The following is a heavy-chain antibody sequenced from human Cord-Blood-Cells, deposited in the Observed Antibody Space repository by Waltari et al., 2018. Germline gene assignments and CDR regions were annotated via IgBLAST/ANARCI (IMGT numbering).Heavy chain of an antibody. CDR3: ARALTGDY. V-gene: IGHV1-3*01. J-gene: IGHJ4*02. CDR2: INPRNGTT. Sequence: QVQLVQSGAEVKKPGASVKVSCKASGYTFTSYAMHWVRQAPGQRLEWMGVINPRNGTTKYSQQLQGRVLSTSDTSARTAYMELSSLRSEATAGYYCARALTGDYWGQGTLVNVPS. D-gene: IGHD7-27*01. CDR1: GYTFTSYA.